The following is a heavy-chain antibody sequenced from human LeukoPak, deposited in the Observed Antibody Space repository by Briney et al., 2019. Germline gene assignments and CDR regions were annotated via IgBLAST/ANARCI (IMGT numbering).Heavy chain of an antibody. V-gene: IGHV3-30*04. CDR2: ISYDGSNK. Sequence: PGGSLRLSCAASGFTFSSYAMHWVRQAPGKGLEWVAVISYDGSNKYYADSVKGRFTISRDNSKNTLYLQMNSLRAEDTAVYYCARARYYFDYWGQGTLVTVPS. CDR1: GFTFSSYA. J-gene: IGHJ4*02. CDR3: ARARYYFDY.